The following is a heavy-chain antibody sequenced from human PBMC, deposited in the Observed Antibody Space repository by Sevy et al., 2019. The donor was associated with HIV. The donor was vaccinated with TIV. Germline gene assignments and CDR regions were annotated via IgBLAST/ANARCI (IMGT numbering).Heavy chain of an antibody. V-gene: IGHV3-30-3*01. J-gene: IGHJ3*02. D-gene: IGHD6-13*01. CDR2: ISYDGSNK. CDR3: AGDPIAAAGTPYDAFDI. Sequence: GGSLRLSCAASGFTFSSYAMHWVRQAPGKGLEWVAVISYDGSNKYYADSVKGRFTISRDNSKNKLYLQMNSLRAEDTAVYYCAGDPIAAAGTPYDAFDIWGQGTMVTVSS. CDR1: GFTFSSYA.